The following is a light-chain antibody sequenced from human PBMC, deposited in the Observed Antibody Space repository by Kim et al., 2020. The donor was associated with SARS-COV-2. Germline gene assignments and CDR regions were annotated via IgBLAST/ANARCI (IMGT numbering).Light chain of an antibody. Sequence: SVNPTCTLSSGTSPSAIAWYQQQPDKSPRYLMKLYSDGRHVKGDGIPDRLSGSSSGPQRYLTISSLQSEDEADYYCQTWGSGTVVFGGGTQLTVL. V-gene: IGLV4-69*01. CDR3: QTWGSGTVV. CDR1: SGTSPSA. J-gene: IGLJ2*01. CDR2: LYSDGRH.